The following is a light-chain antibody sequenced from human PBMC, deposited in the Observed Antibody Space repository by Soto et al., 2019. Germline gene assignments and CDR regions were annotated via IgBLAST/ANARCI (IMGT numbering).Light chain of an antibody. V-gene: IGKV3-11*01. CDR2: DAS. Sequence: EIVLTHSPATLSLSPGERATLSFSSSQSVKTFLAWYQQRPGQAPRLLIHDASHRATGIPARFSGSGFGTDFTLTISSLEPEDAAVYYCQQRSNWPPITFGQGTRLEIK. J-gene: IGKJ5*01. CDR1: QSVKTF. CDR3: QQRSNWPPIT.